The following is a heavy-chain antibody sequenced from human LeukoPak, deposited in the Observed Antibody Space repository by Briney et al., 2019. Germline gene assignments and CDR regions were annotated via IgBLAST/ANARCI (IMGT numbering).Heavy chain of an antibody. CDR2: MNPNSGNT. CDR3: ARGPYSSGSDWFDP. CDR1: GYTFTSYD. V-gene: IGHV1-8*01. J-gene: IGHJ5*02. Sequence: ASVKVSCKASGYTFTSYDINWVRQATGQGLEWTGWMNPNSGNTGYAQKFQGRLTMTRNTSISTAYMELSSLRSEDTAVYYCARGPYSSGSDWFDPWGQGTLVTVSS. D-gene: IGHD6-19*01.